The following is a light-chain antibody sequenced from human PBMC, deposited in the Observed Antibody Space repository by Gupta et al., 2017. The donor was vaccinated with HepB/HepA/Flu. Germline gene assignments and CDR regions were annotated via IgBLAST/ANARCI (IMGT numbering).Light chain of an antibody. CDR3: QHYCRSSGLT. CDR1: QSVGDNY. V-gene: IGKV3-20*01. Sequence: EIVLTQSPGTPSLSPGEKATLSCRYSQSVGDNYLAWYQQKTGQAPRLLIYGASSSATGIPDRFIGSGSCTDFTLTISRLVPEDFLVSYCQHYCRSSGLTFGRGTKVEIK. J-gene: IGKJ4*02. CDR2: GAS.